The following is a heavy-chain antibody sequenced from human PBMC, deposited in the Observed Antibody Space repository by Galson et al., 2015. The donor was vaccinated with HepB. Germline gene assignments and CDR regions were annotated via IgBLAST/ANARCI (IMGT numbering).Heavy chain of an antibody. CDR1: GFTFSSYA. Sequence: SLRLSCAASGFTFSSYAMSWARQAPGKGLNWVSSISGSGGSTYYADSVKGRFTLSRDNSKNTLYLQMNSLRAEDTAVYYCAKEYYDSSGFYFEFWGQGTLVTVSS. CDR3: AKEYYDSSGFYFEF. V-gene: IGHV3-23*01. D-gene: IGHD3-22*01. J-gene: IGHJ4*02. CDR2: ISGSGGST.